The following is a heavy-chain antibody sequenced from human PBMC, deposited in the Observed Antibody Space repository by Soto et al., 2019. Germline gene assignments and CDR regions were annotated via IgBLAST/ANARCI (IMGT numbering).Heavy chain of an antibody. CDR2: MYYNGNI. Sequence: SETLSLTCNVSGGSISNYYWTWVRQSPEKGLEWIGYMYYNGNINYNPSLKSRVTISIDTSKNQFSLTLKSVTAADTAVYYCASGGNWLDPWGQGVLVTVYS. V-gene: IGHV4-59*01. CDR3: ASGGNWLDP. J-gene: IGHJ5*02. CDR1: GGSISNYY. D-gene: IGHD3-16*01.